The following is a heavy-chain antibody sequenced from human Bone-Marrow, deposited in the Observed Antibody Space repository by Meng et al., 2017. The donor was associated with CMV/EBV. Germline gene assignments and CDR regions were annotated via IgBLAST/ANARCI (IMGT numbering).Heavy chain of an antibody. CDR1: GFTFSSYA. Sequence: GGSLRLSCAASGFTFSSYAMHWVRQAPGKGLEWVAVISYDGSNKYYADSVKGRFTIPRDNSKNTLYLQMNSLRAEDTAVYYCAREGSSDAFDIWGQGTMVTVSS. CDR3: AREGSSDAFDI. CDR2: ISYDGSNK. J-gene: IGHJ3*02. V-gene: IGHV3-30-3*01.